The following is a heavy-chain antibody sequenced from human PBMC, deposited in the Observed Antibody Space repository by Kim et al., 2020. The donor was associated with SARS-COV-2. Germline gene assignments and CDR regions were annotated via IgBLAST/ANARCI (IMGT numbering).Heavy chain of an antibody. CDR3: ARSFPPGDYDIFGDGSSFDY. Sequence: GGSLRLSCAASGFTFSSYGMHWVRQAPGKGLEWVAVISYDGSNKYYADSVKGRFTISRDNSKNTLYLQMNSLRAEDTAVYYCARSFPPGDYDIFGDGSSFDYWGQGTLVTVSS. J-gene: IGHJ4*02. CDR2: ISYDGSNK. D-gene: IGHD3-9*01. CDR1: GFTFSSYG. V-gene: IGHV3-33*05.